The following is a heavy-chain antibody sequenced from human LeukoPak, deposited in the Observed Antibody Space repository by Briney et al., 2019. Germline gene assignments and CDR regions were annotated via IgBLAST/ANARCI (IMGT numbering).Heavy chain of an antibody. J-gene: IGHJ4*02. CDR1: GYTFTSYY. V-gene: IGHV1-46*01. D-gene: IGHD3-10*01. CDR2: INPSGGST. CDR3: ARVGVAYHFDY. Sequence: ASVKVSCKASGYTFTSYYIHWVRQAPGQGLEWMGIINPSGGSTSYAQKFQGRVTMTRDMSTSTVYMELSSLRSEDTAVYYCARVGVAYHFDYWGQGTLVTVSS.